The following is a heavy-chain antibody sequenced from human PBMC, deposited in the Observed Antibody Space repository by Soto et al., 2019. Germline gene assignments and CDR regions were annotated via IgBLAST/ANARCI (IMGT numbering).Heavy chain of an antibody. CDR3: ARGQRFSDWFDP. CDR2: XXSXGXT. V-gene: IGHV4-4*07. CDR1: GGAINSYY. Sequence: SETQSLTCTVSGGAINSYYWTWIRQPAGKGLXWXGXXXSXGXTXYXXXXQSRVTMSLDTSKNQFSLRLTSVTAADTAVYYCARGQRFSDWFDPWGQGTLVTVSS. D-gene: IGHD3-3*01. J-gene: IGHJ5*02.